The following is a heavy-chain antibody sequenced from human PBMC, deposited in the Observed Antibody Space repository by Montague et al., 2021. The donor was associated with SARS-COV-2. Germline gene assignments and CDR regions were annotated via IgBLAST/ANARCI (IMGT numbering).Heavy chain of an antibody. CDR1: IGSISSGSYY. Sequence: TLSLTCTVSIGSISSGSYYWSWIRQPAGKGLEWIGRIYTSGSTNYNPSLKSRVTISVDTSKNQFSLKLSSVTAADTAVYYCERDGYSSGWNGLHWFDPWGQGTLVTVSS. CDR2: IYTSGST. V-gene: IGHV4-61*02. D-gene: IGHD6-25*01. CDR3: ERDGYSSGWNGLHWFDP. J-gene: IGHJ5*02.